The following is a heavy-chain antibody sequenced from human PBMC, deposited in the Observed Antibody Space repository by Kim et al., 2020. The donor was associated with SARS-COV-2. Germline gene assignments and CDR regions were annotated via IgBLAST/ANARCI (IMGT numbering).Heavy chain of an antibody. J-gene: IGHJ6*02. CDR3: AKEGSSWYVYYYYGMDV. D-gene: IGHD6-13*01. Sequence: GGSLRLSCAASGFTFSSYGMHWVRQAPGKGLECVAVISYDGSNKYYADSVKGRFTISRDNSKNTLYLQMNSLRAEDTAVYYCAKEGSSWYVYYYYGMDVWGQGTTVTVSS. CDR2: ISYDGSNK. CDR1: GFTFSSYG. V-gene: IGHV3-30*18.